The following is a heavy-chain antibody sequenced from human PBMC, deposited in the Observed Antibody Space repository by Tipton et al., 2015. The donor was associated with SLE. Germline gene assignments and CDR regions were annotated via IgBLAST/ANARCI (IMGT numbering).Heavy chain of an antibody. Sequence: VQLVQSGAEVKKPGESLKISCKASGYSFSTYWIGWVRQTPGKGLEWVGHIYPGDSDIRQRPPFQGQVSISVDQSISTAYLQWSTLRASDSGIYYCARLRGAYDHEDVDYWGQGVLVTVSS. J-gene: IGHJ4*02. CDR2: IYPGDSDI. D-gene: IGHD5-12*01. V-gene: IGHV5-51*03. CDR1: GYSFSTYW. CDR3: ARLRGAYDHEDVDY.